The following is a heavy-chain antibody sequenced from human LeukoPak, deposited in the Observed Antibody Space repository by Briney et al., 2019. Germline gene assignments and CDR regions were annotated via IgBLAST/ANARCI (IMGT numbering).Heavy chain of an antibody. V-gene: IGHV3-7*01. CDR1: GFTFTDYW. CDR2: IQQDGSEK. CDR3: ARDGTAAGLYFDL. Sequence: PGGSLRLSCAVSGFTFTDYWMNWVRQAPGKGLEWVASIQQDGSEKTYVDSVKGRFTISRDNTKNSLSLQVNSLRVEDTAVYYCARDGTAAGLYFDLWGQGTLVTVSS. D-gene: IGHD6-13*01. J-gene: IGHJ4*01.